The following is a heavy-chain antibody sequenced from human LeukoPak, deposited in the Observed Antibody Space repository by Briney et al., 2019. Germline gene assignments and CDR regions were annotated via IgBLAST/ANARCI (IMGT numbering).Heavy chain of an antibody. J-gene: IGHJ4*02. CDR3: AREGPRGNSQFDY. D-gene: IGHD2/OR15-2a*01. CDR2: IWYDGSNK. CDR1: GFTFSSYA. V-gene: IGHV3-33*08. Sequence: GGSLRLSCAASGFTFSSYAMSWVRQAPGKGLEWVALIWYDGSNKYYADSVKGRLTISRDNSKNTLYLQMNSLRAEDTAVYYCAREGPRGNSQFDYWGQGTLVTVSS.